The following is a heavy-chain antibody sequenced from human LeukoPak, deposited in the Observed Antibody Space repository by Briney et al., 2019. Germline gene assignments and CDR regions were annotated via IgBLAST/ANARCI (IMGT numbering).Heavy chain of an antibody. CDR2: TNPNSGGT. CDR3: ARGDYSEYFQH. D-gene: IGHD4-17*01. Sequence: ASVKVSCKAAGYTFTGYYMHWVRQAPGQGLVWMGWTNPNSGGTNYAQKFQGRVTMTRDTSISTAYMELSRLRSDDTAVYYCARGDYSEYFQHWGQGTLVTVSS. V-gene: IGHV1-2*02. CDR1: GYTFTGYY. J-gene: IGHJ1*01.